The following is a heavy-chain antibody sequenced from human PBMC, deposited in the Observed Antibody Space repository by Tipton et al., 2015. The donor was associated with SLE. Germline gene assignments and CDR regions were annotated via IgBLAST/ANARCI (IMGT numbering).Heavy chain of an antibody. V-gene: IGHV4-4*07. CDR2: IYTSGSS. CDR3: ARSFWSGYRLDY. D-gene: IGHD3-3*01. J-gene: IGHJ4*02. CDR1: GGSISSFH. Sequence: TLSLTCTVSGGSISSFHWNWIRQPAGKGLEWIGRIYTSGSSNYNPSLKSRVTISVDTSKNQFSLKLSSVTAADTAVYYCARSFWSGYRLDYWGQGTLVTVSS.